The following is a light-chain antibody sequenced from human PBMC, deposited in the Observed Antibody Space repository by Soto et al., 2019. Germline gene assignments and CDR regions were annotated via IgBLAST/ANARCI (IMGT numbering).Light chain of an antibody. V-gene: IGKV3-20*01. CDR3: QQYGSSLLT. CDR1: QSISSTL. CDR2: SSS. Sequence: EIELTQSPGTLSLSPGERATLSCRASQSISSTLLAWYQQKTGQAPRLLIYSSSIRATGIPDRFSGSGSGTDFTLTISSLEPEDFAVYYCQQYGSSLLTFGQGTRLEI. J-gene: IGKJ5*01.